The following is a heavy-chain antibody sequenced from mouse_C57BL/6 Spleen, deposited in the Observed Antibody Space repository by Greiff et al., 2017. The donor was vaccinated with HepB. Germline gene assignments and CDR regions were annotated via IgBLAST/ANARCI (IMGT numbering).Heavy chain of an antibody. D-gene: IGHD1-1*01. J-gene: IGHJ1*03. CDR2: IDPEDGDT. CDR3: TNYYGSSPSYWYFDV. CDR1: GFNIKDYY. Sequence: DVKLQESGAELVRPGASVKLSCTASGFNIKDYYMHWVKQRPEQGLEWIGRIDPEDGDTEYARKFQGKATMTADTSSNTAYLPLSSLTSEDTAVYYCTNYYGSSPSYWYFDVWGTGTTVTVAS. V-gene: IGHV14-1*01.